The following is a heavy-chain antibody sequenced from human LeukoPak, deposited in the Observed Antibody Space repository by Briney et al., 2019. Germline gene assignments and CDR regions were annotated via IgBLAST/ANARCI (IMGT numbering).Heavy chain of an antibody. Sequence: SETLSLTCTVSGGSISSYYWSWMRQPPGKGLEWIGYIYYSGSTNYNPSLKSRVTISVDTSKNQFSLKLSSVTAADTAVYYCGAAVAGNLALFDYWGQGTLVTVSS. J-gene: IGHJ4*02. CDR1: GGSISSYY. CDR2: IYYSGST. CDR3: GAAVAGNLALFDY. D-gene: IGHD6-19*01. V-gene: IGHV4-59*08.